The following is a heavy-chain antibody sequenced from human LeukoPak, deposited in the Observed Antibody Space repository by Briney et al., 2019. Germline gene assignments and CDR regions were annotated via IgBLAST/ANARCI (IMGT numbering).Heavy chain of an antibody. D-gene: IGHD3-10*01. CDR3: ARHFDYDSGGDPFDI. J-gene: IGHJ3*02. CDR2: IYSSGST. CDR1: GGSISRYY. V-gene: IGHV4-59*08. Sequence: SETLSLTCTVSGGSISRYYWSWIRQPPGKGLECVGYIYSSGSTNYDPSLKSRVTISVDKSKNQFSLKMTSVTAADTAVYYCARHFDYDSGGDPFDIWGQGTMVTVSS.